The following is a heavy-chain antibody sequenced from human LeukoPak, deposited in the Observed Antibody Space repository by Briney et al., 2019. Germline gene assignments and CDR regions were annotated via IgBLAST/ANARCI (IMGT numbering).Heavy chain of an antibody. D-gene: IGHD2-2*01. Sequence: ASVKVSCKASGYTFTGYYMHWVRQAPGKGLEWMGGFDPEDGETIYAQKFQGRVTMTEDTSTDTAYMELSSLRSEDTAVYYCASAVCSSTSCYILDYWGQGTLVTVSS. CDR3: ASAVCSSTSCYILDY. J-gene: IGHJ4*02. CDR1: GYTFTGYY. V-gene: IGHV1-24*01. CDR2: FDPEDGET.